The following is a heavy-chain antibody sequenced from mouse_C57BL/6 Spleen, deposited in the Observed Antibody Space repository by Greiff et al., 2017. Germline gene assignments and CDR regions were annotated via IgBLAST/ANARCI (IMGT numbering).Heavy chain of an antibody. Sequence: EVNLVESGGGLVQPGGSLKLSCAASGFTFSDYYMYWVRQTPEKRLEWVAYISNGGGSTYYPDTVKGRFTISRDNAKNTLYLQMSRLKSEDTAMYYCARQGWDYYAMDYWGQGTSVTVSS. CDR1: GFTFSDYY. D-gene: IGHD2-3*01. CDR2: ISNGGGST. J-gene: IGHJ4*01. CDR3: ARQGWDYYAMDY. V-gene: IGHV5-12*01.